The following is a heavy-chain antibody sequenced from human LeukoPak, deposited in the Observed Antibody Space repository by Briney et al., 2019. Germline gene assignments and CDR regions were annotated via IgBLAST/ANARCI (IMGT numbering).Heavy chain of an antibody. CDR3: ASTPYYYDSSGYYPFDY. CDR2: ISAYNGNT. D-gene: IGHD3-22*01. Sequence: GASVKVSCKASGYTFTSYGISWVRQAPGQGLEWMGWISAYNGNTNYAQKLQGRVTMTTDTSTSTAYMELRSLRSDDTAVYYCASTPYYYDSSGYYPFDYWGQGPLVTVSS. V-gene: IGHV1-18*01. CDR1: GYTFTSYG. J-gene: IGHJ4*02.